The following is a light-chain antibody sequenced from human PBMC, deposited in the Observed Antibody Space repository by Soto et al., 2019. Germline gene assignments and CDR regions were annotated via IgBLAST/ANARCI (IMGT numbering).Light chain of an antibody. CDR1: QSVRTY. V-gene: IGKV3-11*01. CDR2: DAS. CDR3: QQYLAIPRT. J-gene: IGKJ1*01. Sequence: EIVLTQSPATLSLFPGERATLSCRASQSVRTYLAWYQQKPGQAPRLLISDASKKATGIPDRFSGSGSGTDFTLTISSLQAEDVAVYYCQQYLAIPRTFGQGTKVDIK.